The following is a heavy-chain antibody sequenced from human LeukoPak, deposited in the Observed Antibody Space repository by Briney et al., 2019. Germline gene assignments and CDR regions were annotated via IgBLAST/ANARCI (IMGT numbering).Heavy chain of an antibody. Sequence: PSETLSLTCTVSGGSISSGSYYWSWIPQPAGKGLEWIGRIYTSGSTNYNPSLKSRVTISVDTSKNQFSLKLSSVTAADTAVYYCARAADGPAALPGFDYWGQGTLVTVSS. D-gene: IGHD2-2*01. CDR2: IYTSGST. CDR1: GGSISSGSYY. V-gene: IGHV4-61*02. CDR3: ARAADGPAALPGFDY. J-gene: IGHJ4*02.